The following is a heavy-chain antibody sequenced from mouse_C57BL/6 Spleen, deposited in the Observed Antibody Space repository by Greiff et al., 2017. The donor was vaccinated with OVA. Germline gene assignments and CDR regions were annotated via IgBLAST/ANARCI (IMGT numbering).Heavy chain of an antibody. J-gene: IGHJ2*01. CDR1: GYTFTSYW. Sequence: QVQLQQPGAELVKPGASVKLSCKASGYTFTSYWMHWVKQRPGPGLEWIGMIHPNSGSTNYNEKFKSKATLTVDKSSSTAYMQLSSLTSEDSAVYYCAREATVVATKVYWGQGTTLTVSS. V-gene: IGHV1-64*01. CDR3: AREATVVATKVY. D-gene: IGHD1-1*01. CDR2: IHPNSGST.